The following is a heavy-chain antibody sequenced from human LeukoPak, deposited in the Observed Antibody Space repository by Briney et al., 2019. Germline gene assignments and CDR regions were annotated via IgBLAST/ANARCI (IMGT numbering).Heavy chain of an antibody. D-gene: IGHD3-22*01. CDR2: INPNSGGT. J-gene: IGHJ4*02. Sequence: ATVKVSCKASGYTFTGYYMHWVRQAPGQGLEWMGWINPNSGGTNYAQKFQGRVTMIRDTSISTAYMELSRLRSDDTAVYYCATSPGGYDSSGYYFYYFDYWGQGTLVTVSS. CDR3: ATSPGGYDSSGYYFYYFDY. CDR1: GYTFTGYY. V-gene: IGHV1-2*02.